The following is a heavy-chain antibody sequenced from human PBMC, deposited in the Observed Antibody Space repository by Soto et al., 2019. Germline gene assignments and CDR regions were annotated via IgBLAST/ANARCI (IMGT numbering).Heavy chain of an antibody. V-gene: IGHV3-23*01. CDR1: GFTFSSYA. D-gene: IGHD5-12*01. J-gene: IGHJ4*02. Sequence: GGSLRLSCAASGFTFSSYAMSWVRQAPGKGLEWVSAISGSGGSTYYADSVKGRFTISRDNSKNTLYLQMNSLRAEDTAVYYCAKAALGGGYDTWGFDYWGQGTLVTVSS. CDR3: AKAALGGGYDTWGFDY. CDR2: ISGSGGST.